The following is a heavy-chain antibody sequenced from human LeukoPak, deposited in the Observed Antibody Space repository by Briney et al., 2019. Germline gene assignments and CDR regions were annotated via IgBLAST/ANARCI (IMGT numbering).Heavy chain of an antibody. CDR2: INHSGST. CDR3: ARGWGYCTNGVCSDGGWFDA. V-gene: IGHV4-34*01. J-gene: IGHJ5*02. Sequence: SETLSLTCAVYGGSFSGYYWSWIRQPPGKGLEWIGEINHSGSTNYNPSLKSRVTISVDTSKNQFSLKLSSVTAADTAVYYCARGWGYCTNGVCSDGGWFDAWGQRTLVTVSS. CDR1: GGSFSGYY. D-gene: IGHD2-8*01.